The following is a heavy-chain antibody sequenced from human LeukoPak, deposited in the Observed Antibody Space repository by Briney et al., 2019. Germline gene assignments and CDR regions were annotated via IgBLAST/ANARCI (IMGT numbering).Heavy chain of an antibody. CDR1: GYTFTSYG. D-gene: IGHD6-13*01. V-gene: IGHV1-18*01. J-gene: IGHJ4*02. CDR3: ARARSWGASYEPFDY. CDR2: ISAYNGNT. Sequence: APVKVSCKASGYTFTSYGISWVRQAPGQGLEWMGWISAYNGNTNYAQKLQGRVTMTTDTSTSTAYMELSSLRSEDTAVYYCARARSWGASYEPFDYWGQGTLVTVSS.